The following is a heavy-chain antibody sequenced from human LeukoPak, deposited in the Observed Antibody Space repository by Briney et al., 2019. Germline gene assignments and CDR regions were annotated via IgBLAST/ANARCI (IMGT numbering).Heavy chain of an antibody. CDR3: ARAPVDYYDSSGYYSYFDY. J-gene: IGHJ4*02. V-gene: IGHV5-51*01. CDR1: GYSFTSYW. D-gene: IGHD3-22*01. Sequence: GESLKISCKGSGYSFTSYWIGWVRQMPGKGLEWMGIIYPGDSGTRYSPSFQGQVTISADKSISTAYLQWSSLKASDTAMYYCARAPVDYYDSSGYYSYFDYWGQGTLVTVSS. CDR2: IYPGDSGT.